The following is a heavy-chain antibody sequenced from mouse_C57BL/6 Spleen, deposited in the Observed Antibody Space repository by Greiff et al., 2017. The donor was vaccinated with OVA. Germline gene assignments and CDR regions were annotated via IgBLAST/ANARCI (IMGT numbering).Heavy chain of an antibody. CDR1: GFTFTDYY. Sequence: EVKLVESGGGLVQPGGSLSLSCAASGFTFTDYYMSWVRQPPGKALEWLGFIRHKANGYTTEYSASVKGRFTISRDNSQSILYLQMNALRAEDSATYYCARYNDRGMDYWGQGTSVTVSS. J-gene: IGHJ4*01. CDR3: ARYNDRGMDY. CDR2: IRHKANGYTT. V-gene: IGHV7-3*01. D-gene: IGHD2-14*01.